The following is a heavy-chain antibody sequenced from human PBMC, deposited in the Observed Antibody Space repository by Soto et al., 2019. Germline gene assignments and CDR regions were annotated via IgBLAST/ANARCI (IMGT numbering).Heavy chain of an antibody. CDR2: INPDGSSR. Sequence: EVRLVESGGDLVQPGGSLRLSCAASGYTFSNFWIHWVRQAPGKGLVWVSRINPDGSSRGYADSVKGRFTISGDNAKNTLFLQMNSLGVEDTAVYYCASEGRAGGTDYWGEGTLVTVSS. J-gene: IGHJ4*02. CDR3: ASEGRAGGTDY. V-gene: IGHV3-74*01. D-gene: IGHD1-26*01. CDR1: GYTFSNFW.